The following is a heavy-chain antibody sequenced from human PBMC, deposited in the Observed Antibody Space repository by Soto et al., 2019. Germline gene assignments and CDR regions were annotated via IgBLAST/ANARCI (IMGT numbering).Heavy chain of an antibody. CDR2: LNGSGGST. J-gene: IGHJ4*02. V-gene: IGHV3-23*01. CDR1: GFTFSNYA. D-gene: IGHD3-10*01. Sequence: EVRLLESGGGLVQPGGSLRLSCAASGFTFSNYAMTWVRQAPGKGLEWVSGLNGSGGSTSSADSVKGRFAISRDNSKNTLYLQMNSLRDGDTAVYYCARGFSAGKVSPPDSWGQGTLVTVSS. CDR3: ARGFSAGKVSPPDS.